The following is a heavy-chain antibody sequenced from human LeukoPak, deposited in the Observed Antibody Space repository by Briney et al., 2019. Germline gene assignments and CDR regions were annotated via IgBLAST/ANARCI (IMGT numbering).Heavy chain of an antibody. CDR1: GYTFTGHY. CDR3: AREAVIRGIIITNFDY. CDR2: INPNSGDT. D-gene: IGHD3-10*01. V-gene: IGHV1-2*02. J-gene: IGHJ4*02. Sequence: ASVKVFCKASGYTFTGHYMHWVRQAPGQGLEWMGWINPNSGDTNYAQKFQGRVTMTRATSISTAYMELSRLSFDDTAVYYCAREAVIRGIIITNFDYWGQGTLVTVSS.